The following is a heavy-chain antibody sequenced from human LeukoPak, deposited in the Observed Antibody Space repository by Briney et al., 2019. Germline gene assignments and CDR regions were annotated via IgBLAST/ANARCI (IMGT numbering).Heavy chain of an antibody. CDR3: ARAPAASYYYYGMDV. D-gene: IGHD6-13*01. CDR2: INHSGST. CDR1: GGSFSGYY. J-gene: IGHJ6*02. Sequence: SETLSLTCAVYGGSFSGYYWSWIRQPPGKGLGWIGEINHSGSTNYNPSLKSRVTISVDTSKNQSSLKLSSVTAADTAVYYCARAPAASYYYYGMDVWGQGTTVTVSS. V-gene: IGHV4-34*01.